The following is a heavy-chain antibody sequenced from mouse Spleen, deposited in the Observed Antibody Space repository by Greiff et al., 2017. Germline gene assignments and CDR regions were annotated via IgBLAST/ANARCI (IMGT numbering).Heavy chain of an antibody. D-gene: IGHD1-2*01. J-gene: IGHJ3*01. Sequence: DVQLVESGGGLVKPGGSLKLSCAASGFTFSDYGMHWVRQAPEKGLEWVAYISSGSSTIYYADTVKGRFTISRDNAKNTLFLQMTSLRSEDTAMYYCARSATAPWFAYWGQGTLVTVSA. V-gene: IGHV5-17*01. CDR3: ARSATAPWFAY. CDR1: GFTFSDYG. CDR2: ISSGSSTI.